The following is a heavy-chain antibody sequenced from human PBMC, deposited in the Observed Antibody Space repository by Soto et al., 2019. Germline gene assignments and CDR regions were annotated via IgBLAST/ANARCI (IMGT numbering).Heavy chain of an antibody. CDR2: ISYDGINK. V-gene: IGHV3-30*18. D-gene: IGHD5-12*01. CDR1: GFTFSSYG. Sequence: GGSLRLSCAASGFTFSSYGMHWVRQAPGKGLEWVAVISYDGINKYYADSVKGRFTISRDNSKNTLYMQMNSLRAEDTAVYYCAKRSGYQEAAYLDYWGQGTLVTVSS. CDR3: AKRSGYQEAAYLDY. J-gene: IGHJ4*02.